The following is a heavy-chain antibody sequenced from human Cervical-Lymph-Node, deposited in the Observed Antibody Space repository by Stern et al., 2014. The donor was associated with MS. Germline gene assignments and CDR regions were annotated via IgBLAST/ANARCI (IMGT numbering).Heavy chain of an antibody. J-gene: IGHJ6*02. V-gene: IGHV3-9*01. CDR3: AKDMRGGSSYAMDV. CDR2: ISGNGCKT. CDR1: GFTFDDYA. D-gene: IGHD6-6*01. Sequence: EVHLVESGGGLVQSGRSLRLSCAASGFTFDDYAMHWVRQAPGEGLEWVSGISGNGCKTDYADSVKGRFTISRDNAKNSLYLQMDSLRAEDTALYYCAKDMRGGSSYAMDVWGQGTTVTVSS.